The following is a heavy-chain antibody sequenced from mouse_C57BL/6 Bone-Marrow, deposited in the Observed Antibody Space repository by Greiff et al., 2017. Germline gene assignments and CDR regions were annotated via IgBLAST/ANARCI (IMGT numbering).Heavy chain of an antibody. D-gene: IGHD2-5*01. Sequence: VQLQQPGAELVMPGASVKLSCKASGYTFTSYWMHWVKQRPGQGLEWIGEIDPSDSYTNYNQKLKGKSTLTVAKSSSTAYMQLSSLTSEDSAVYYCARFPYSNYGRWFAYWGQGTLVTVSA. V-gene: IGHV1-69*01. CDR1: GYTFTSYW. CDR2: IDPSDSYT. J-gene: IGHJ3*01. CDR3: ARFPYSNYGRWFAY.